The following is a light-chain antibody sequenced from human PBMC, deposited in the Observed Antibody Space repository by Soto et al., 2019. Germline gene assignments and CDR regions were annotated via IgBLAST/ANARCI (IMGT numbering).Light chain of an antibody. Sequence: EIVLTPSPGTLSLSPGERATLSCRASQSVGDTYLAWYQQKPGQAPRLLMYSTSIRATGIPDRFSGSGSGTDFTLTISRLDPEDFAVYYCQHYDRAPMWTFGQGTKGDIK. CDR1: QSVGDTY. J-gene: IGKJ1*01. CDR2: STS. V-gene: IGKV3-20*01. CDR3: QHYDRAPMWT.